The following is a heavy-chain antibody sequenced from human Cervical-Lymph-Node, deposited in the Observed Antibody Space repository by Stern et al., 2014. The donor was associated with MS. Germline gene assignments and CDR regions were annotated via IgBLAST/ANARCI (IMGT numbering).Heavy chain of an antibody. CDR1: GYSFTRYG. D-gene: IGHD4-17*01. CDR2: ITVNNGHV. CDR3: ARTRVHADYEGRFEY. V-gene: IGHV1-18*01. J-gene: IGHJ4*02. Sequence: VPLGQSGAEVKKPGALVKVSCKASGYSFTRYGISWVRHAPGQGLSWMGWITVNNGHVKSARKLQGRVIITTDTSTSTAYMELRSLTSDDTAVYFGARTRVHADYEGRFEYWGQGTLVTVSS.